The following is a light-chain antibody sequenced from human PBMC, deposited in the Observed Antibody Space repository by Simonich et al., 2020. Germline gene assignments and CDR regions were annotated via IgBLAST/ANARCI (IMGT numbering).Light chain of an antibody. CDR2: DVS. CDR3: SSYTSSSPWV. J-gene: IGLJ3*02. CDR1: SSDVGGYNY. Sequence: QSALTQPASVSGAPGQSITISCTGTSSDVGGYNYVSWYQQHPGKAPKLMIYDVSKRPSGCSNRFSGPKSGNTASLTISGLQAEDEADYYCSSYTSSSPWVFGGGTKLTVL. V-gene: IGLV2-14*01.